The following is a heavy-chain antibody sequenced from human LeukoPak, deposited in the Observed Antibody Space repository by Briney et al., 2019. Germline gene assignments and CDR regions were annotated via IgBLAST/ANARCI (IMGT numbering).Heavy chain of an antibody. D-gene: IGHD3-3*01. CDR1: GGSISSGDYY. J-gene: IGHJ4*02. CDR3: QSRFLEWLLDY. CDR2: IYDTGST. Sequence: SETLSLTCTVSGGSISSGDYYWGWIRQPPGKGLEWIGSIYDTGSTFYNPSLKSRVIISVDTSKNQFSLKLSSVTAADTAVYYCQSRFLEWLLDYWGQGTLVTVSS. V-gene: IGHV4-39*01.